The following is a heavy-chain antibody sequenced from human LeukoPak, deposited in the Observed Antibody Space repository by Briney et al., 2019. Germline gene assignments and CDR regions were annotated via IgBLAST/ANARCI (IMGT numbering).Heavy chain of an antibody. CDR2: IYPGDSDT. D-gene: IGHD3-10*01. CDR1: GYSFTSYW. CDR3: ARAASITMVRGVADY. V-gene: IGHV5-51*01. J-gene: IGHJ4*02. Sequence: GESLKISCKGSGYSFTSYWIGWVRQMPGEGLEWMGIIYPGDSDTRYSPSFQGQVTISADKSISTAYLQWSSLKASDTAMYYCARAASITMVRGVADYWGQGTLVTVSS.